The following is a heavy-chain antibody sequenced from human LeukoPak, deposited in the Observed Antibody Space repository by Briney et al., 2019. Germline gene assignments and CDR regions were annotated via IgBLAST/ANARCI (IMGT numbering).Heavy chain of an antibody. Sequence: GESLKIFCKGSGYSFTSYWIGWVRQMPGKGLEWMAFIYPGDSDTRYSPSVQGQVTTSVDKSTSTAYLQWSSLKASDTAMYYCARTSGDYGGNALYFDYWGQGTLVTVSS. CDR2: IYPGDSDT. D-gene: IGHD4-23*01. J-gene: IGHJ4*02. CDR3: ARTSGDYGGNALYFDY. V-gene: IGHV5-51*01. CDR1: GYSFTSYW.